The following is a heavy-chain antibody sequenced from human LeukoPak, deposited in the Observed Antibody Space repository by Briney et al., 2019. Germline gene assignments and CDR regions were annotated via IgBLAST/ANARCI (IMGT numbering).Heavy chain of an antibody. CDR2: IYYSGST. Sequence: SETLSLTCTVSGGSISSSSYYWGWIRQPPGKGLEWIGSIYYSGSTYYNPSLKSRVTISVDTSKNQFSLKLSSVTAADTAVYYCARHDIVVVSAAMGAFDIWGQGTMVTVSS. V-gene: IGHV4-39*01. CDR1: GGSISSSSYY. D-gene: IGHD2-2*01. J-gene: IGHJ3*02. CDR3: ARHDIVVVSAAMGAFDI.